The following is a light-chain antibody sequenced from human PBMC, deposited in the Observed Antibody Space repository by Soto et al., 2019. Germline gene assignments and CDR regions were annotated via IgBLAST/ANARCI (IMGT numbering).Light chain of an antibody. V-gene: IGLV2-8*01. Sequence: QSALTQPPSASGSPGQSVTITCSGTSSDVGEENYVSWYQQHPGKVPKLILYEVSKRPSGVPDLFSGSRSGNTASLTVSGLQAEDEADYSCSSFAGSPVVFGGGTQLTVL. CDR1: SSDVGEENY. CDR3: SSFAGSPVV. J-gene: IGLJ2*01. CDR2: EVS.